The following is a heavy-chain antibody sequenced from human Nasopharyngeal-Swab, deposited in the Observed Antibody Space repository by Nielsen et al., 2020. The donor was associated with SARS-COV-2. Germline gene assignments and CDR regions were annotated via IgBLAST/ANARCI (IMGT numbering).Heavy chain of an antibody. CDR3: ARDRGDLRKYNCDS. CDR2: IYHDGGT. J-gene: IGHJ4*02. Sequence: SETLSLTCSVSGGSVSSAGYYWNWIRQPPGRALKWLGYIYHDGGTNYNPSLMGRVIMSVDTSKNQFSLRLTSVTTADTAVYYCARDRGDLRKYNCDSWGQGTLVTVSS. CDR1: GGSVSSAGYY. D-gene: IGHD3-10*01. V-gene: IGHV4-61*08.